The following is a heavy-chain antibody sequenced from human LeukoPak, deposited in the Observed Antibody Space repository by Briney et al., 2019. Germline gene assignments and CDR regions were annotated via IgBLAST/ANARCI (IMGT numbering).Heavy chain of an antibody. J-gene: IGHJ4*02. Sequence: SETLSLTCTVSGASFSSGDQYWNWIRQRPGVGLEWIGSIHPSGALYNNPSLESRVTISIDTSKNQFSLKLNSVTAADTAVYFCSRGLDSRKLGYWGQGTLVTVSS. CDR1: GASFSSGDQY. CDR2: IHPSGAL. V-gene: IGHV4-31*03. CDR3: SRGLDSRKLGY. D-gene: IGHD3-22*01.